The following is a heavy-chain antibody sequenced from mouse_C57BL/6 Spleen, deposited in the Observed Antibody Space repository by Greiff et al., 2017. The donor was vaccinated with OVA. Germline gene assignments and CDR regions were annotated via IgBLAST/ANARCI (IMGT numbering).Heavy chain of an antibody. D-gene: IGHD3-3*01. CDR1: GFNIKDYY. CDR3: TLGHFDD. CDR2: IDPEDGGT. Sequence: EVQLQESGAELVRPGASVKLSCTASGFNIKDYYMHWVKQRPEQGLEWIGRIDPEDGGTEYAPKFQGKATLTVDTSSNTAYLQLSSLTSEDTAVYCCTLGHFDDWGQGTTLTVSS. V-gene: IGHV14-1*01. J-gene: IGHJ2*01.